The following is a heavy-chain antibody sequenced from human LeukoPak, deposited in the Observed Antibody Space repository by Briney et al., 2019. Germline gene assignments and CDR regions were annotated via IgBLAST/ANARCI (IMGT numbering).Heavy chain of an antibody. D-gene: IGHD3-22*01. J-gene: IGHJ4*02. CDR2: ISGSSYYI. CDR1: GFTFSSYS. Sequence: PGGSLRLSCAASGFTFSSYSMSWVRQAPGKGLEWVSSISGSSYYIHYADSVKGRFTISRDNAKNSLYLQMSSLRDEDTAVYYCARSNFDGSGYYFYDYWGQGTLVTVSS. CDR3: ARSNFDGSGYYFYDY. V-gene: IGHV3-21*01.